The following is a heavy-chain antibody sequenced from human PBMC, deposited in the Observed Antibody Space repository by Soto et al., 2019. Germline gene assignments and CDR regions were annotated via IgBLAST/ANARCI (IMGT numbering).Heavy chain of an antibody. Sequence: QITLKESGPTLVKPTQTLTLTCTFSGFSLTSTAVGVNWIRQPPGKALEWLALIYWADNNQYNPSLKSRLTVTKDTSKNQVVLTMTNMDPVDTATYYCAHGSGWLSDYWGQGTLVTVSS. J-gene: IGHJ4*02. V-gene: IGHV2-5*02. CDR2: IYWADNN. CDR3: AHGSGWLSDY. CDR1: GFSLTSTAVG. D-gene: IGHD6-19*01.